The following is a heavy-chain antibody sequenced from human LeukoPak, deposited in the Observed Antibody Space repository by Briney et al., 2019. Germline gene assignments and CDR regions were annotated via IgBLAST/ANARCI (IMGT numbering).Heavy chain of an antibody. CDR1: GYTFTSYG. CDR2: ISAYNGNT. J-gene: IGHJ5*02. CDR3: AKDARIVGATGDP. V-gene: IGHV1-18*01. Sequence: ASVKLSCRASGYTFTSYGISWVRQAPGQGLEWMGWISAYNGNTNHAQKLQGRVTMTTDTSTSTAYMELRSLRSDDTAVYHCAKDARIVGATGDPWGQGTLVTVSS. D-gene: IGHD1-26*01.